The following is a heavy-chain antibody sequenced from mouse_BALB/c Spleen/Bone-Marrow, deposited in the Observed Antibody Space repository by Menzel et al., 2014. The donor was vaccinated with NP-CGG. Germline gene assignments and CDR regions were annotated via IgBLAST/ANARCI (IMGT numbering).Heavy chain of an antibody. Sequence: EVKVVESGPSLVKPSQTLSLTCSVTGDSITSGYWNWIRKFPGNKLGYMGYISYSGSTYYSPSLKSRISITRDTSKNQYYLQMNSVTTEDTATYYCATYDGYYFDYWGQGTTLTVSS. CDR3: ATYDGYYFDY. J-gene: IGHJ2*01. CDR2: ISYSGST. V-gene: IGHV3-8*02. D-gene: IGHD2-3*01. CDR1: GDSITSGY.